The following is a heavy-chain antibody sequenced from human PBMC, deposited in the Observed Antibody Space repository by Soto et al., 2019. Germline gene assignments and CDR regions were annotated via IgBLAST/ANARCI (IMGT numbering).Heavy chain of an antibody. CDR1: GFTFSNYS. D-gene: IGHD6-6*01. J-gene: IGHJ6*02. CDR2: IGSGSGYI. Sequence: PGGSLRLSCAASGFTFSNYSMNWVRQAPGQGLEWVSSIGSGSGYIYYADSAKGRFTISRDNAKNSLYLQMSSLRAEDTAVYYCAGVSGFSSSSHQRHDSYAMDVWGQGTTVTVSS. CDR3: AGVSGFSSSSHQRHDSYAMDV. V-gene: IGHV3-21*01.